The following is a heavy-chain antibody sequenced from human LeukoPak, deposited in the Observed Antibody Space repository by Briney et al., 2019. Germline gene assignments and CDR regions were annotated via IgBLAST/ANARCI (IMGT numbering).Heavy chain of an antibody. J-gene: IGHJ5*02. D-gene: IGHD3-22*01. CDR1: GGSISSYY. Sequence: SETLSLTWTVSGGSISSYYWSWIRQPPGKGLEWIGDIYYSGNTNYNPSLKSRVTISIDTSKNQFSLKLRSVTAADTAVYYCARDYYDSSGPHNWFDPWGQGTLVTVSS. CDR2: IYYSGNT. CDR3: ARDYYDSSGPHNWFDP. V-gene: IGHV4-59*01.